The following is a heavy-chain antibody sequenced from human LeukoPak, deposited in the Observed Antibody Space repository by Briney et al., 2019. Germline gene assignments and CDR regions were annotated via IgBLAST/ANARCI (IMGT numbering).Heavy chain of an antibody. CDR3: ARVIVSYRYDANWFDP. CDR1: GGSISGDGQY. CDR2: IYYSGNS. J-gene: IGHJ5*02. V-gene: IGHV4-31*03. Sequence: SEALSLTCTVSGGSISGDGQYWSWIRQHPGKGLEWIGYIYYSGNSYYNPSLKSRVTISADTSESQFSLQLNSVTAADTAVYYCARVIVSYRYDANWFDPWGQGTLVTVSS. D-gene: IGHD2-8*01.